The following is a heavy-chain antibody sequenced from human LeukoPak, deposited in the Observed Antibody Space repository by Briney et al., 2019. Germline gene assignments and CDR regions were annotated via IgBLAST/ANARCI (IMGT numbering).Heavy chain of an antibody. J-gene: IGHJ4*02. D-gene: IGHD5-12*01. Sequence: PSETVSLTCGVYGGTFSGYYWSWIRQPPGKGLEWIGEINHSGSTNYNPSLKSRVTISVDTSKNQFSLKLSSVTAADTAVYYCARRPHGYKNDYWGQGTLVTVSS. CDR1: GGTFSGYY. CDR2: INHSGST. CDR3: ARRPHGYKNDY. V-gene: IGHV4-34*01.